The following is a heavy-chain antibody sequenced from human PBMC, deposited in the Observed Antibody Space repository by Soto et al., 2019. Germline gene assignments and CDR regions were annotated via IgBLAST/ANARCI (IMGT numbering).Heavy chain of an antibody. V-gene: IGHV4-61*01. D-gene: IGHD2-21*01. CDR1: GASVNSENYY. J-gene: IGHJ5*02. CDR2: VYYSGST. CDR3: ARGVLCFLQWFDP. Sequence: QVQLQESGPGLVKPSETLSLTCTVSGASVNSENYYWSWIRQSPGKGLEWIGYVYYSGSTNYNPSLKSRATISLDTYKNQFSLKMTSMTSADTAFYYCARGVLCFLQWFDPWGQGTLVTVSS.